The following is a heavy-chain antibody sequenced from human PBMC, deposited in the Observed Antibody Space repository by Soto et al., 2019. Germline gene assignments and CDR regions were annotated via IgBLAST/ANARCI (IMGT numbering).Heavy chain of an antibody. CDR2: IDPSDSYT. J-gene: IGHJ6*02. D-gene: IGHD2-15*01. CDR3: ARQRGYCSGGSCPYSYYYYGMDV. Sequence: PGESLKISCKGSGYSFTSYWISWVRQMPGKGLEWMGRIDPSDSYTNYSPSFQGHVTISADKSISTAYLQWSSLKASDTAMYYCARQRGYCSGGSCPYSYYYYGMDVWGQGTTVTVSS. V-gene: IGHV5-10-1*01. CDR1: GYSFTSYW.